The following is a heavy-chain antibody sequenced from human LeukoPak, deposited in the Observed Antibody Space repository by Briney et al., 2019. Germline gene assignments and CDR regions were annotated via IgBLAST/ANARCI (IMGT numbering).Heavy chain of an antibody. CDR2: TWHTGSA. J-gene: IGHJ4*02. D-gene: IGHD3-22*01. V-gene: IGHV4-38-2*01. Sequence: PSETLSLTCSVSGSSITTDFYWAWIRQPPGKGLEWIADTWHTGSACFNPSLKSRVTMSVDTSKNQLSLRLTSVTAADTAVYFCSRRKYAYDRNGFYTENFFDTWGLGTLATVSS. CDR1: GSSITTDFY. CDR3: SRRKYAYDRNGFYTENFFDT.